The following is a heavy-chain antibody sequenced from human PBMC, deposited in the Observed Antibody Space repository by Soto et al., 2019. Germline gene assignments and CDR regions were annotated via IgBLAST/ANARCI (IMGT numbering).Heavy chain of an antibody. D-gene: IGHD3-3*01. CDR2: ISWDADK. V-gene: IGHV2-5*02. J-gene: IGHJ4*02. Sequence: QITLNETGPTQVKPRQTLTLTCTFSGFSLTTSGVGVGWIRQSPGKAPEWLALISWDADKRYSPSLKSRLTITKDTSKNQVVLTMADLDPADTATYYCAHRVLRTVFGLVTTTAIYFDFWGQGTPVAVSS. CDR3: AHRVLRTVFGLVTTTAIYFDF. CDR1: GFSLTTSGVG.